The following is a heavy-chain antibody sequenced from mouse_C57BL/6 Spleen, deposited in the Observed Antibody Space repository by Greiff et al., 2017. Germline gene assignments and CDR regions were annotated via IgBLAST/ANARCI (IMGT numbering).Heavy chain of an antibody. V-gene: IGHV2-6*01. CDR1: GFSLTSYG. CDR3: AKSDGSSYDAMDY. J-gene: IGHJ4*01. CDR2: IWGVGST. Sequence: QVQLKESGPGLVAPSQSLSITCTVSGFSLTSYGVAWVRQSPGKGLAWLGVIWGVGSTNYNSAIKSRLSISKDNYKSHVFLKMNSLQTDDTAMYYFAKSDGSSYDAMDYWGQGTSVTVSS. D-gene: IGHD1-1*01.